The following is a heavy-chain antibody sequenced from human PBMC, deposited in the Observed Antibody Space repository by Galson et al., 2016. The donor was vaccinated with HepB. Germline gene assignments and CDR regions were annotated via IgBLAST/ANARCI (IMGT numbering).Heavy chain of an antibody. J-gene: IGHJ5*02. CDR2: IYYDGTT. D-gene: IGHD3-10*01. Sequence: TLSLTCSVSGGSISSDPYSWSWIRQTTGKGLEWIGYIYYDGTTSYRPSLRSRVTISMDRSMNHFSLRLATVTAADMGVYYCARAAVGGPEPNWFNPWGQGTLVIVSS. CDR1: GGSISSDPYS. V-gene: IGHV4-30-2*01. CDR3: ARAAVGGPEPNWFNP.